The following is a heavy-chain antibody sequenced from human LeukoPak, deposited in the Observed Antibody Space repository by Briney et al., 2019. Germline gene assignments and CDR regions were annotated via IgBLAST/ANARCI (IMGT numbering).Heavy chain of an antibody. CDR1: GFTFSSYA. V-gene: IGHV3-23*01. J-gene: IGHJ4*02. Sequence: GGSLRLSCAASGFTFSSYAMSWVRQAPGKGLEWVSAISGSGGSTYYADSVKGRFTISRDNSKNTLYLQMNSLRAEDTAVYYCAKDEATYYDSWSGYCYWGQGTLVTVSS. D-gene: IGHD3-3*01. CDR3: AKDEATYYDSWSGYCY. CDR2: ISGSGGST.